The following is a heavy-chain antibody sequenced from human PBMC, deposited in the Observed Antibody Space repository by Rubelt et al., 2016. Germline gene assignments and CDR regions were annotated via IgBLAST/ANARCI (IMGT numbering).Heavy chain of an antibody. J-gene: IGHJ4*02. CDR3: ARRFCSNTGCFTVDY. CDR2: VNDSGTT. CDR1: GGSFSGYY. V-gene: IGHV4-34*02. Sequence: QVHLRQWGAGLVKPSGTLSLTCAVYGGSFSGYYWSWIRQSPGKGLEWIGEVNDSGTTNYNASLKSRVRISVDTSKNQFSLKLTSVTAADTAVYYWARRFCSNTGCFTVDYWGPGNLVTVS. D-gene: IGHD2-8*02.